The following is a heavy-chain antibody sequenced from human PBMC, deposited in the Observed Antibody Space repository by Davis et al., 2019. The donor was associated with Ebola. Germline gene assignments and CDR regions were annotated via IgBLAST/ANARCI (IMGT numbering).Heavy chain of an antibody. Sequence: ASVKVSCKASAYTFTSYGISWVRHSPGHGLECIGWISTYNGNTSYAQNFQDRVTMTTDTSTTTAYMELRSLTSDDTAVYYSGRVSSWVGGGDSSVPWGQGTLVTVSS. V-gene: IGHV1-18*01. J-gene: IGHJ5*02. CDR1: AYTFTSYG. CDR2: ISTYNGNT. D-gene: IGHD3-10*01. CDR3: GRVSSWVGGGDSSVP.